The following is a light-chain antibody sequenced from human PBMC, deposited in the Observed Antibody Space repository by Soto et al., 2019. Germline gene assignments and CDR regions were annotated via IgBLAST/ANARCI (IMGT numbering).Light chain of an antibody. CDR1: QGITNY. CDR2: AAS. CDR3: QKYNSAPQT. J-gene: IGKJ1*01. Sequence: DIQMTQSPSPLSASVGDRVTITCRASQGITNYLAWYQHKPGKVPKLLIYAASTLQSGVPSRFSGSGSGTDFTFTITSLQPEDVATYYCQKYNSAPQTFGQGTKWIS. V-gene: IGKV1-27*01.